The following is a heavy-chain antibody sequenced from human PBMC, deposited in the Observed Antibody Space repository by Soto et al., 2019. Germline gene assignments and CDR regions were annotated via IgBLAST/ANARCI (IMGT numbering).Heavy chain of an antibody. CDR2: ISWNSGSI. Sequence: GGSLRLSCAASGSTFDDYAMHWVRQAPGKGLEWVSGISWNSGSIGYADSVKGRFTISRDNAKNSLYLQMNSLRAEDTALYYCAKDMGSDYDYVWGSYRHYYGMDVWGQGTTVTVS. CDR3: AKDMGSDYDYVWGSYRHYYGMDV. D-gene: IGHD3-16*02. V-gene: IGHV3-9*01. CDR1: GSTFDDYA. J-gene: IGHJ6*02.